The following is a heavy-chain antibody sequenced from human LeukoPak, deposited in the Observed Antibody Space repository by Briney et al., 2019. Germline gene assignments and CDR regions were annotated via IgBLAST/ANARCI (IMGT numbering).Heavy chain of an antibody. V-gene: IGHV3-23*01. CDR2: ISGSGGST. CDR1: GFTFSDYY. CDR3: AKGKSITIFGVAFDI. J-gene: IGHJ3*02. D-gene: IGHD3-3*01. Sequence: GGSLRLSCAASGFTFSDYYMSWVRQAPGKGLEWVSAISGSGGSTYYADSVKGRFTISRDNSKNTLYLQMNGLRAEDTAVYYCAKGKSITIFGVAFDIWGQGTMVTVSS.